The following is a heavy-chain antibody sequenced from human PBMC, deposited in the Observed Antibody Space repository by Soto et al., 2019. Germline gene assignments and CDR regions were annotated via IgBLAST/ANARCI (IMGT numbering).Heavy chain of an antibody. J-gene: IGHJ3*02. CDR2: IWYDGSNK. V-gene: IGHV3-33*01. CDR1: GFTFSSYG. CDR3: ATVVVPAAMVFGGDAFDI. D-gene: IGHD2-2*01. Sequence: QVQLVESGGGVVQPGRSLRLSCAASGFTFSSYGMHWVRQAPGKGLEWVAVIWYDGSNKYYADSVKGRFTISRDNSKNTXXLQMNSLRAEDTAVYYCATVVVPAAMVFGGDAFDIWGQGTMVTVSS.